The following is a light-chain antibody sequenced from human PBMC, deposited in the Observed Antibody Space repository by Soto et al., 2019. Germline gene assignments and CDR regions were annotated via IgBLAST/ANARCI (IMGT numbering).Light chain of an antibody. J-gene: IGKJ5*01. CDR2: SAS. Sequence: EVVMRQSPATLSVSPGEGATLSCRASQSISSLLAWYQQKPGQAPRLLIYSASTRATGIPARFSGSGSGADFTLTISSLQSEDFAVYYCQQYYDWPITFGQGTRLEIK. CDR3: QQYYDWPIT. V-gene: IGKV3-15*01. CDR1: QSISSL.